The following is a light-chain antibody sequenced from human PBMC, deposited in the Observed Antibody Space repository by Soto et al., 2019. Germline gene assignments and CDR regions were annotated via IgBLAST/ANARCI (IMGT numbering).Light chain of an antibody. V-gene: IGKV4-1*01. Sequence: DIVMTQSPDSLAVSLGERATINCKSSQSVLYTNNNKNYLAWYQQKSGQPPKLLIYWASTRESGVPDRFSGSGSGTEFTLTISSLQAEDVAVYYCQQYYDSPITFGHGTRLEIK. CDR2: WAS. CDR1: QSVLYTNNNKNY. CDR3: QQYYDSPIT. J-gene: IGKJ5*01.